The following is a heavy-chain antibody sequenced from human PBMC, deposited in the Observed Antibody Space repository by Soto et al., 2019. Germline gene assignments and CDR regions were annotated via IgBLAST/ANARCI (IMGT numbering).Heavy chain of an antibody. CDR3: ARGVIAVAGYYYYGMDV. J-gene: IGHJ6*02. Sequence: QVQLVQSGAEVKKPGSSVKVSCKASGGTFSSYAISWVRQAPGQGLEWMGGIIPIFGTANYAQKVQGRVTITADESTSTAYMELSSLRSEDTAVYYCARGVIAVAGYYYYGMDVWGQGTTVTVSS. D-gene: IGHD6-19*01. CDR2: IIPIFGTA. V-gene: IGHV1-69*01. CDR1: GGTFSSYA.